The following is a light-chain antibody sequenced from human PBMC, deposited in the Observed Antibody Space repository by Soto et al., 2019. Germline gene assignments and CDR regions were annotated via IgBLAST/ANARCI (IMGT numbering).Light chain of an antibody. V-gene: IGKV1-9*01. CDR2: SAS. CDR1: QGISTY. CDR3: QQANIYPFT. Sequence: IPLTQSPSSLSASVGDSVTITCRASQGISTYLAWYQQKPGQAPKLLIYSASTLQRGVSSRFSGSGSGADFTLMISSLQPEDVATYFCQQANIYPFTFGLGTKVEIK. J-gene: IGKJ3*01.